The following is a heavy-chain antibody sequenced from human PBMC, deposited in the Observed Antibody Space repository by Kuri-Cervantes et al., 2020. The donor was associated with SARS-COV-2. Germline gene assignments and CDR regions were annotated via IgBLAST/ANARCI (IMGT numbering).Heavy chain of an antibody. CDR2: INPNSGGT. V-gene: IGHV1-2*02. J-gene: IGHJ2*01. CDR3: ARGTYSSSFVSNWYFDP. CDR1: GYTFTSYG. Sequence: ASVKVSCKASGYTFTSYGISWVRQAPGQGLEWMGWINPNSGGTNYAQKFQGRVTMTRDTSTSSAYMELSSLKSDDAAVYYCARGTYSSSFVSNWYFDPWGRGTLVTVSS. D-gene: IGHD6-13*01.